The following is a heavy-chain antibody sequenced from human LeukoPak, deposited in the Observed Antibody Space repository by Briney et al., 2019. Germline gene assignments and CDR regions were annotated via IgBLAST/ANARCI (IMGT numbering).Heavy chain of an antibody. D-gene: IGHD3-22*01. Sequence: ASQTLSLTCTVSGGSISSGDYYWSWIRQPPGKGLEWIGYIYYSGSTYYNPSLKSRVTISVDTSKNQFSLKLSSVTAADTAVYYCAREPEYYYDSSGSDYWGQGTLVTVSS. J-gene: IGHJ4*02. V-gene: IGHV4-30-4*01. CDR3: AREPEYYYDSSGSDY. CDR2: IYYSGST. CDR1: GGSISSGDYY.